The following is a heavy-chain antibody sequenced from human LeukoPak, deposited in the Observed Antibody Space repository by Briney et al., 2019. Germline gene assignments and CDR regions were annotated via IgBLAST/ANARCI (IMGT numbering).Heavy chain of an antibody. D-gene: IGHD2-21*01. J-gene: IGHJ6*03. CDR2: ISGSGGST. V-gene: IGHV3-23*01. CDR3: AKDGILWWLQDYYYYMDV. Sequence: PGGSLRLSCAASGFTFSSYAMSWVRQAPGKGLEWVSAISGSGGSTYYADSVKGRFTIPRDNSKNTLYLQMNSLRAEDTAVYYCAKDGILWWLQDYYYYMDVWGKGTTVTISS. CDR1: GFTFSSYA.